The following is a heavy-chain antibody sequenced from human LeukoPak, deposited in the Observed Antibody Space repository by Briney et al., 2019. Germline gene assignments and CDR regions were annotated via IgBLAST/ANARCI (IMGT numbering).Heavy chain of an antibody. Sequence: PGGSLRLSCAASGFTFSSYGMHWVRQAPGKGLEWVAVIWYDGSNKYYADSVKGRFTISRDNSKNTLYLQMNSLRAEDTAVYYCARGMYYYDSSGYPASRGPIDYWGQGTLVTVSS. CDR3: ARGMYYYDSSGYPASRGPIDY. CDR2: IWYDGSNK. CDR1: GFTFSSYG. J-gene: IGHJ4*02. V-gene: IGHV3-33*01. D-gene: IGHD3-22*01.